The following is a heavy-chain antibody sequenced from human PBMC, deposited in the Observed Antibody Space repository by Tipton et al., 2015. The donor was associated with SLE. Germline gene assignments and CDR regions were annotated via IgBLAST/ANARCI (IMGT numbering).Heavy chain of an antibody. Sequence: GLVKPSETLSLTCAVSGYSISSGYYWGWIRQPPGKGLEWIGYIYTSGSTNYNPSLKSRVTISVDTSKNQFSLKLSSVTAADTAVYYCARGECSGGSCYPDAFDIWGQGTMVTVSS. CDR1: GYSISSGYY. V-gene: IGHV4-38-2*01. D-gene: IGHD2-15*01. CDR3: ARGECSGGSCYPDAFDI. J-gene: IGHJ3*02. CDR2: IYTSGST.